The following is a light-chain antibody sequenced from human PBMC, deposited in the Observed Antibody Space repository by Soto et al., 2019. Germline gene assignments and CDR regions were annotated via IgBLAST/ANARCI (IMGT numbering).Light chain of an antibody. CDR1: QNISR. Sequence: DVQMTQSPSTLSASVGDRVTITCRASQNISRLAWYQQKPGKAPKLLIFDASRLQSGVPSRYSGSGSGTEFTLTISNLQPDDFATYYCQQYNSYPLTFGGGTKVAIK. CDR2: DAS. CDR3: QQYNSYPLT. J-gene: IGKJ4*01. V-gene: IGKV1-5*01.